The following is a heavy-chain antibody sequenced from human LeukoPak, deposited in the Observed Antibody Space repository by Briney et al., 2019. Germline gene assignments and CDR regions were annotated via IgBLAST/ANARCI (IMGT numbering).Heavy chain of an antibody. V-gene: IGHV1-2*02. CDR3: ARERIVGAILDY. J-gene: IGHJ4*02. CDR1: GYTFTSYG. D-gene: IGHD1-26*01. Sequence: ASVKVSCKASGYTFTSYGISWVRQAPGQGLEWMGWINPNSGGTNYAQKFQGRVTMTRDTSISTAYMELSRLRSDDTAVYYCARERIVGAILDYWGQGTLVTVSS. CDR2: INPNSGGT.